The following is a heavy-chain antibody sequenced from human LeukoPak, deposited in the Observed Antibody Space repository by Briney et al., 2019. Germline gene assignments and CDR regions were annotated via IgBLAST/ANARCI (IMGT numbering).Heavy chain of an antibody. V-gene: IGHV4-34*12. D-gene: IGHD6-13*01. Sequence: GSLRLSCAASGFTFSNAWMSWIRQPPGKGLEWVGEMIHSGSTNYNPSLKSRVTISVDTSKNQFSLKVSSVTAADTAVYYCARSMVLIAAAGKGFDYWGQGTLVTVSS. J-gene: IGHJ4*02. CDR3: ARSMVLIAAAGKGFDY. CDR2: MIHSGST. CDR1: GFTFSNAW.